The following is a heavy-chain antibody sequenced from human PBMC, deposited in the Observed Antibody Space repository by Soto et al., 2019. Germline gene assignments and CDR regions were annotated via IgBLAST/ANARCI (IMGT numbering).Heavy chain of an antibody. CDR1: GFTFSSYG. CDR2: ISYDGSNK. D-gene: IGHD3-16*01. CDR3: ANGVPWGQNYYYYYGMDV. Sequence: QVQLVESGGGVVQPGRSLRLSCAASGFTFSSYGMHWVRQAPGKGLEWVAVISYDGSNKYYADSVKGRFTISRDNSKNPLYLQMNSLRAEDTAVDLWANGVPWGQNYYYYYGMDVWGQGTTVTVSS. V-gene: IGHV3-30*18. J-gene: IGHJ6*02.